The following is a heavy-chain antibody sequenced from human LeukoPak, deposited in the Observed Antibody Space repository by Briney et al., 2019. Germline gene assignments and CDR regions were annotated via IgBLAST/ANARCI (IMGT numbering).Heavy chain of an antibody. Sequence: KPGGSLRLSCAASGFTFSDYYMSWVRQAPGKGLEWVSSISSSSSYIYYADSVKGRFTISRDNAKNSLYLQMNSLRAEDTAVYYCAREAYCGGDCYSPYYFDYWGQGTLVTVSS. V-gene: IGHV3-11*06. CDR1: GFTFSDYY. CDR2: ISSSSSYI. D-gene: IGHD2-21*01. CDR3: AREAYCGGDCYSPYYFDY. J-gene: IGHJ4*02.